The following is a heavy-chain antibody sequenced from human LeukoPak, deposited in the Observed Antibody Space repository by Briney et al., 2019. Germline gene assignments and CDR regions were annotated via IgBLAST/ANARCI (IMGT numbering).Heavy chain of an antibody. J-gene: IGHJ4*02. CDR3: ARDNVVVTATTNFDY. CDR2: ISAYNGNT. Sequence: ASGKVSCKASGYTFTSYGISWVRQAPGQGLEWMGWISAYNGNTNYAQKLQGRVTMTTDTSTSTAYMELRSLRSDDTAVYYCARDNVVVTATTNFDYWGQGTLVTVSS. V-gene: IGHV1-18*04. CDR1: GYTFTSYG. D-gene: IGHD2-21*02.